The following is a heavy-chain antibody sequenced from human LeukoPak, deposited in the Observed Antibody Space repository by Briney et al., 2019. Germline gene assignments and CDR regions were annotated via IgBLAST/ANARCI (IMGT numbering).Heavy chain of an antibody. D-gene: IGHD3-22*01. Sequence: SETLSLTCTVSGGSISSSSYYWGWIRQPPGKGLEWIGSIYYSGSTYYNPSLKSRVTISVDTSKNQFSLKLSSVTAADTAVYYCARNYDSSGYGYFQHWGQGTLVTVSS. CDR2: IYYSGST. CDR1: GGSISSSSYY. J-gene: IGHJ1*01. CDR3: ARNYDSSGYGYFQH. V-gene: IGHV4-39*07.